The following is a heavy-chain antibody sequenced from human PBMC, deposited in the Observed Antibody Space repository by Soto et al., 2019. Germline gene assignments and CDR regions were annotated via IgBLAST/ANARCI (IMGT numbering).Heavy chain of an antibody. J-gene: IGHJ3*02. Sequence: PGESLKISCKGSGYSFTSYWIGWVRQMPGKGLEWMGIIYPGDSDTRYSPSFQGQVTISADKSISTAYLQWSSLKASDTAMYYCARQAAAGKFYDAFDIWGQGTMVTVS. CDR2: IYPGDSDT. CDR3: ARQAAAGKFYDAFDI. CDR1: GYSFTSYW. D-gene: IGHD6-13*01. V-gene: IGHV5-51*01.